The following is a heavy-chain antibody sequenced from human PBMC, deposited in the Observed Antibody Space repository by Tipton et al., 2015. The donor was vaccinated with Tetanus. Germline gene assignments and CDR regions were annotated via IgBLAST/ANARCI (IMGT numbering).Heavy chain of an antibody. CDR3: TRDSHPTTGIIPS. J-gene: IGHJ5*02. CDR2: IYSGGDT. D-gene: IGHD4-23*01. V-gene: IGHV3-53*01. Sequence: QLVQSGGGLMQPGGSLRLSCAASGFTVTGNYMSWVRQAPGKGLEWVSVIYSGGDTYYADSVKGRFTISRDNSKNTLYLQMNRLRVEDTAVYYCTRDSHPTTGIIPSWGQGTLVTVSS. CDR1: GFTVTGNY.